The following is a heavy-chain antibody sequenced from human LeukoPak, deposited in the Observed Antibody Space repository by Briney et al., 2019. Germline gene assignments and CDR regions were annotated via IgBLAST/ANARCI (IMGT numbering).Heavy chain of an antibody. CDR1: GFTFSSYA. CDR2: ISASGGST. V-gene: IGHV3-23*01. D-gene: IGHD3/OR15-3a*01. CDR3: AKDTVQIRFGPVDP. Sequence: GGSLRLSCAASGFTFSSYAMSWVRQAPGKGLEWVSSISASGGSTHHADSVKGRFTISRDNSKDTLYLQMNSLRAEDTAVYYCAKDTVQIRFGPVDPWGQGTLVTVSS. J-gene: IGHJ5*02.